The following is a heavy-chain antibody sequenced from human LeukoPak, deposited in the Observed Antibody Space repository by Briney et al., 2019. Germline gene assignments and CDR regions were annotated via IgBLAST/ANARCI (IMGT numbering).Heavy chain of an antibody. J-gene: IGHJ3*02. Sequence: GGSLRLSCSASGFTFSTYWLHWVRQAPGKGMVWVSRISGDGSDTEYADSMKGRVTASRDNAKNTLYLQMNSLRAEDTAVYYCARDQWDYGDYQGAFDIWGQGTMVTVSS. V-gene: IGHV3-74*03. CDR2: ISGDGSDT. CDR3: ARDQWDYGDYQGAFDI. D-gene: IGHD4-17*01. CDR1: GFTFSTYW.